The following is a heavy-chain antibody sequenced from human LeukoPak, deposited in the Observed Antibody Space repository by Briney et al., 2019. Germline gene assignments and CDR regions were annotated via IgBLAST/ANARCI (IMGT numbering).Heavy chain of an antibody. D-gene: IGHD3-22*01. CDR3: ANPRYDSSGYYYVD. CDR1: GDSVSSNSAA. Sequence: SQTLSLTCAISGDSVSSNSAAWNWIRQSPSRGLEWLGRTYYRSKWYSDYAISMKGRITFNPDTSKNQFSLQLNSITPEDTAMYYCANPRYDSSGYYYVDWGQGTLVTVSS. CDR2: TYYRSKWYS. V-gene: IGHV6-1*01. J-gene: IGHJ4*02.